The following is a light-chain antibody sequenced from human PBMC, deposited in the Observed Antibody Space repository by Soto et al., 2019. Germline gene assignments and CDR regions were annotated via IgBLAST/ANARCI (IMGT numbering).Light chain of an antibody. CDR3: QQTYTTRVYT. Sequence: DNLLTQSPTSLSASVGDTVTITCRASQSISINLNWYQHRPGEAPKVLIYAASTLATGAPSRFSGTGVGTDFTLTISSLQLEDFATYYCQQTYTTRVYTFGQGTKLEFK. CDR2: AAS. J-gene: IGKJ2*01. V-gene: IGKV1-39*01. CDR1: QSISIN.